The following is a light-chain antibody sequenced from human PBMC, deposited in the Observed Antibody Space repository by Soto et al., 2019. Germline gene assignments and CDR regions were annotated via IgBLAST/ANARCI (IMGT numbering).Light chain of an antibody. CDR3: QQYCSSAPFT. Sequence: EIVLTQSPCTLSLSPGERATLSCRASQSVSSNYLAWYQQKPGQAPSLLIYGASNRATGIPDRFSGSGSGTGFTLTISRLEPEDFAVSICQQYCSSAPFTFGQGTKVEIK. V-gene: IGKV3-20*01. CDR1: QSVSSNY. J-gene: IGKJ2*01. CDR2: GAS.